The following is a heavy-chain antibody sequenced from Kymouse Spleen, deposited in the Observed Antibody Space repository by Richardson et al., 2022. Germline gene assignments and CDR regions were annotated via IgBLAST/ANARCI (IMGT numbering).Heavy chain of an antibody. V-gene: IGHV3-21*03. Sequence: EVQLVESGGGLVKPGGSLRLSCAASGFTFSSYSMNWVRQAPGKGLEWVSSISSSSSYIYYADSVKGRFTISRDNAKNSLYLQMNSLRAEDTAVYYCARDLEYSSSSRGYYYGMDVWGQGTTVTVSS. J-gene: IGHJ6*02. CDR3: ARDLEYSSSSRGYYYGMDV. D-gene: IGHD6-6*01. CDR1: GFTFSSYS. CDR2: ISSSSSYI.